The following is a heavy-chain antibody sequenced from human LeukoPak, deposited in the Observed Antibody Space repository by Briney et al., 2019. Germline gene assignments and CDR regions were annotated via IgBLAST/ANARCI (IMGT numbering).Heavy chain of an antibody. D-gene: IGHD1-14*01. CDR1: GFTFSSYA. V-gene: IGHV3-21*04. J-gene: IGHJ3*02. CDR2: ISSSSSYI. CDR3: GRGGSYRAFDI. Sequence: EGSLRLSCAASGFTFSSYAMSWVRQAPGKGLEWVSSISSSSSYIYYADSVKGRFTISRDNAKNSLYLQMNSLRAEDTAVYYCGRGGSYRAFDIWGQGTMVTVSS.